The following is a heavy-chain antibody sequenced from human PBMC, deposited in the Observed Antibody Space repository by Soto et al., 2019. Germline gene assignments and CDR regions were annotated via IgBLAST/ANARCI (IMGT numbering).Heavy chain of an antibody. V-gene: IGHV4-4*02. CDR2: IYHSGST. CDR3: ARGERDYSKCGPLFYYYYMDV. Sequence: QVQLQESGPGLVKPSGTLSLTCAVSSGSISSSNWWSWVRQPPGKGLEWIGEIYHSGSTNYNPSLYSRVPIPVDTSKNQYSRKLSSVTAADTAVYYCARGERDYSKCGPLFYYYYMDVWGKGTTVTVSS. J-gene: IGHJ6*03. D-gene: IGHD4-4*01. CDR1: SGSISSSNW.